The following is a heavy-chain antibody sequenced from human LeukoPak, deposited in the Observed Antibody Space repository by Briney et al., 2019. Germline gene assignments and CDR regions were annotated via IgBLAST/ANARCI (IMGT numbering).Heavy chain of an antibody. Sequence: PSESLSLTCTVSGASIHMITYYWGWIRQPPGKGLEWIGSIYYTGSSNYNPSLKSRATISVDTSKNHCSLKLISVTAADRAFYYCAWGHAWLQGGFDPWGHGTLVTVSS. D-gene: IGHD5-24*01. J-gene: IGHJ5*02. V-gene: IGHV4-39*01. CDR3: AWGHAWLQGGFDP. CDR1: GASIHMITYY. CDR2: IYYTGSS.